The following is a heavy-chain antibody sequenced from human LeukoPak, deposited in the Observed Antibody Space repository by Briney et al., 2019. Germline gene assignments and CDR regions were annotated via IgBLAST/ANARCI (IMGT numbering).Heavy chain of an antibody. CDR3: ARVVAEWIWLQDYFDY. V-gene: IGHV1-2*02. Sequence: GASVKVSCKASGYTFTGYYMHWVRQAPGQGLEWMGWINPNSGGTNYAQKFQGRVTMTRDTSISTAYMELSRLRSDDTAVYYCARVVAEWIWLQDYFDYWGQGTLVTVSS. CDR1: GYTFTGYY. D-gene: IGHD5-12*01. J-gene: IGHJ4*02. CDR2: INPNSGGT.